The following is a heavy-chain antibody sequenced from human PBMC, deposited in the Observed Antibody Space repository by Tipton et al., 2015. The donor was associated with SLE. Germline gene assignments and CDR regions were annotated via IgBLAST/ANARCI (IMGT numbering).Heavy chain of an antibody. CDR1: GASISSGDYY. J-gene: IGHJ6*03. CDR2: IYTTGST. V-gene: IGHV4-61*02. D-gene: IGHD3-10*01. CDR3: ARRPASRSYYNAYYYDYMDV. Sequence: TLSLTCTVSGASISSGDYYWSWLRQPAGKGLEWIGRIYTTGSTNYNPSLKSRVTISIDMSKDQFSLKLHSVTAADTAIYYCARRPASRSYYNAYYYDYMDVWGKGTTVTVSS.